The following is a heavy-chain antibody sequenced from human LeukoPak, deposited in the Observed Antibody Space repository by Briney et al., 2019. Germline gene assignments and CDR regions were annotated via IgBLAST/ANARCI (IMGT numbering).Heavy chain of an antibody. Sequence: GGSLRLSCAASGFTFSSYEMNWVRQAPGKGLEWVSYISSSGSTIYYADSVKGRFTISRDNAKNSLYLQMNSLRAGDTAVYYCARDASSDYGDYYYYMDVWGKGTTVTVSS. J-gene: IGHJ6*03. CDR2: ISSSGSTI. D-gene: IGHD4-17*01. CDR1: GFTFSSYE. V-gene: IGHV3-48*03. CDR3: ARDASSDYGDYYYYMDV.